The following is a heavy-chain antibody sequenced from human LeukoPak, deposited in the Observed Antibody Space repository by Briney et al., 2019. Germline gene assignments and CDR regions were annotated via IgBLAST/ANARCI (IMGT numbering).Heavy chain of an antibody. CDR2: ISTSGST. Sequence: SETLSLTCTVSGGSVSTYYWSWIRQSAGKGLEWIGHISTSGSTTYNPSLKSRVTMSVDTSKNQFSLRLSSVTAADTAVYYCAREATIVGATIIWGQGTLVTVSS. J-gene: IGHJ4*02. CDR3: AREATIVGATII. V-gene: IGHV4-4*07. D-gene: IGHD1-26*01. CDR1: GGSVSTYY.